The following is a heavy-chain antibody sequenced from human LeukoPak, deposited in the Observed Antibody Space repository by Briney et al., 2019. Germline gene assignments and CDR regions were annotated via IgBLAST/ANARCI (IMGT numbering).Heavy chain of an antibody. V-gene: IGHV3-23*01. CDR1: GFTFNDYA. Sequence: TGGSLRLSCAASGFTFNDYAMHWVRQTPGKGLEWVSAISGSGGSTYYADSVKGRFTISRDNSKNTLYLQMNSLRAEDTAVYYCAKVVTMIVVVSDAFDIWGQGTMVTVSS. J-gene: IGHJ3*02. CDR3: AKVVTMIVVVSDAFDI. CDR2: ISGSGGST. D-gene: IGHD3-22*01.